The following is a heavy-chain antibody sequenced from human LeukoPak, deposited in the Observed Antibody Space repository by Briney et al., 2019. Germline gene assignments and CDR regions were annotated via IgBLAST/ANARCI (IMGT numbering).Heavy chain of an antibody. J-gene: IGHJ4*02. D-gene: IGHD2-15*01. CDR2: ISYDGSNK. CDR3: AKDVDCSGGSCYLSYFDY. CDR1: GFTFSSYG. V-gene: IGHV3-30*18. Sequence: PGGSLRLSCAASGFTFSSYGMHWVRQAPGKGLEWVAVISYDGSNKYYADSVKGRFTISRDNSKNTLYLQMNSLRAEDTAVYYCAKDVDCSGGSCYLSYFDYWGQGTLVTVSS.